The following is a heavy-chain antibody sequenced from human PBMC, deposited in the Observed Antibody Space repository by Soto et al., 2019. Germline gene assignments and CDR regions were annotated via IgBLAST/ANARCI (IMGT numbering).Heavy chain of an antibody. CDR3: ARSGGYSYGYVFDY. D-gene: IGHD5-18*01. CDR2: IYYSGST. CDR1: GGSISSSSYY. J-gene: IGHJ4*02. Sequence: SETLSLTCTVSGGSISSSSYYWGWIRQPPGKGLEWIGSIYYSGSTYYNPSLKSRVTISVDTSKNQFSLKLSSVTAADTAVYYCARSGGYSYGYVFDYWGQGTLVTVSS. V-gene: IGHV4-39*07.